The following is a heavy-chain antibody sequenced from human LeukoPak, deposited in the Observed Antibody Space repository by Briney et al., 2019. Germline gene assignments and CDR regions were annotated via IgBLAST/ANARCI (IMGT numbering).Heavy chain of an antibody. J-gene: IGHJ3*02. V-gene: IGHV4-59*08. CDR2: IYYSGST. CDR1: GGSISSYY. D-gene: IGHD5-12*01. CDR3: ARHAGDGYNHYDI. Sequence: SETLSLTCTVSGGSISSYYWSWIRQPPGKGLEWIGYIYYSGSTNYNPSLKSRVTISVDTSMNQFSLKLSSVTAADTAVYYCARHAGDGYNHYDIWGQGTMVTVSS.